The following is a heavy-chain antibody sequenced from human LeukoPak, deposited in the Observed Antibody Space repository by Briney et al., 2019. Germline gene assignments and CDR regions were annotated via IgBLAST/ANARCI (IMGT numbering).Heavy chain of an antibody. CDR3: ANLDINRTKKN. CDR2: IRYDGSNK. J-gene: IGHJ4*02. V-gene: IGHV3-30*02. Sequence: PGGSLRLSCAASGFTFSSYGMHWVRQAPGKGLEWGAFIRYDGSNKDYADSVKGRFTISRDNSKNTLYLQMNSLRAEDTAVYYCANLDINRTKKNWGQGTLVTVSS. D-gene: IGHD1-14*01. CDR1: GFTFSSYG.